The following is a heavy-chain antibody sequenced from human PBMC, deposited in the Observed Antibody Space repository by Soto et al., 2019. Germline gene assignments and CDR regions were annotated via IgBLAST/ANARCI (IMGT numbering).Heavy chain of an antibody. CDR2: IFASGRT. V-gene: IGHV4-4*07. Sequence: SETLSLTCTVSGGSISNDRWSWVRQPAGKGLEWIGRIFASGRTNYNPSLQSRVTMSVDTSKNQFSLTMTSLAAADTAVYYCAKATAGTTSWFDPWGQGTLVTVSS. CDR3: AKATAGTTSWFDP. J-gene: IGHJ5*02. D-gene: IGHD6-13*01. CDR1: GGSISNDR.